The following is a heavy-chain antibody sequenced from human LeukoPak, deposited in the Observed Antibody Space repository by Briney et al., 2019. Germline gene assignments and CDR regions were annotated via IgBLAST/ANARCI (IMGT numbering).Heavy chain of an antibody. CDR2: IYYSGST. J-gene: IGHJ4*02. D-gene: IGHD6-13*01. Sequence: SETLSLTCTVSGGSISGYYWSWIRQPPGKGLEWIGYIYYSGSTNYNPSLKRRVTISVDTSKKQFSLKLRSVTAADTAVYYCAGGSSWYHFDYWGQGTLVTVSS. CDR1: GGSISGYY. CDR3: AGGSSWYHFDY. V-gene: IGHV4-59*08.